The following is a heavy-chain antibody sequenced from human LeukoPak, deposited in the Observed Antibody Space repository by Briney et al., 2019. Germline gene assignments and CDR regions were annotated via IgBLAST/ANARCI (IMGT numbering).Heavy chain of an antibody. CDR3: ARSGGIAVAGSFDY. J-gene: IGHJ4*02. D-gene: IGHD6-19*01. Sequence: SETLSLTCAVSGGSLSSSNWWSWVRQPPGKGLEWIGEIYHSGSTNYNPSLKSRVTISVDKSKNQFSLKLSSVTAADTAVYYCARSGGIAVAGSFDYWGQGTLVTVSS. CDR1: GGSLSSSNW. CDR2: IYHSGST. V-gene: IGHV4-4*02.